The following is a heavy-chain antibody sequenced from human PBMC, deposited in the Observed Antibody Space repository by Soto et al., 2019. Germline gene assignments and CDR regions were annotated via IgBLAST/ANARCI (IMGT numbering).Heavy chain of an antibody. CDR2: IIPILGIA. Sequence: QVQLVQSGAAVKKPGSSVKVSCKASGGTFSSYTISWVRQAPGQGLEWMGRIIPILGIANYAQKFQGRVTITSDKSTSTASMELSSLRSEDTAVYYCARSYDILTGYYNHWYFDLWGRGTLVTVSS. CDR3: ARSYDILTGYYNHWYFDL. D-gene: IGHD3-9*01. J-gene: IGHJ2*01. CDR1: GGTFSSYT. V-gene: IGHV1-69*02.